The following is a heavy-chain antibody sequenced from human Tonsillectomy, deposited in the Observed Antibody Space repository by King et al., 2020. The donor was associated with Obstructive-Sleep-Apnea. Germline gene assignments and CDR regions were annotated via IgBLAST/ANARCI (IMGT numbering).Heavy chain of an antibody. Sequence: VQLVESGGGVVQPGRSLRLSCAASGFTFSSYAMHWVRQAPGKGLEWVAVISYDGSNKYYADSVKGRFTISRDNSKNTLYLQMNSLRAEDTAVYYWAGDWYCSSTSCYAPFDPWGQGTLVTVSS. CDR3: AGDWYCSSTSCYAPFDP. J-gene: IGHJ5*02. V-gene: IGHV3-30*04. CDR1: GFTFSSYA. D-gene: IGHD2-2*01. CDR2: ISYDGSNK.